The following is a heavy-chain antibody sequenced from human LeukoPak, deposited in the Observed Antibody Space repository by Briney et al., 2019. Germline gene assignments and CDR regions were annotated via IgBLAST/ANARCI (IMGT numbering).Heavy chain of an antibody. Sequence: SETLSLTCAVSGYSISSGYYWGWIRQPPGKGLQWIGSIFQRGYSYYNPSLKSRVTISVDTSRNQFSLKLSSVTAADTTVYYCAGDKETTGNGRPNWFDPWGQGTLVTVSS. CDR2: IFQRGYS. D-gene: IGHD1-1*01. J-gene: IGHJ5*02. CDR3: AGDKETTGNGRPNWFDP. V-gene: IGHV4-38-2*01. CDR1: GYSISSGYY.